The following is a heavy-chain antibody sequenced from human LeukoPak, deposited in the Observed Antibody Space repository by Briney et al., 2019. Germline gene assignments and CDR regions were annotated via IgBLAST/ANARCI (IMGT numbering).Heavy chain of an antibody. CDR3: ARGTGAIVGVDIKRKWFGA. J-gene: IGHJ5*02. CDR1: GFTFSSYS. Sequence: GGSLRHSCGASGFTFSSYSMNWVRQAPGKGLEWVSSISSSSSYIYYADSVKGRFTISRDNAKNSLYLQMNSLRAEDTAVYYCARGTGAIVGVDIKRKWFGAWGQGTLVTVSS. V-gene: IGHV3-21*01. D-gene: IGHD3-3*01. CDR2: ISSSSSYI.